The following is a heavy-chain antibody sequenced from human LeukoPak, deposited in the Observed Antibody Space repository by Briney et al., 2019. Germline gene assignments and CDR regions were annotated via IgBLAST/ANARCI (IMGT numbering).Heavy chain of an antibody. V-gene: IGHV3-15*01. CDR3: TTGGPYCGGDCYSSPFDY. J-gene: IGHJ4*02. D-gene: IGHD2-21*02. CDR2: IKSKTDGGTT. Sequence: GGSLRLSCAASGFTFSSYSMNWVRQAPGKGLEWVGRIKSKTDGGTTDYAAPVKGRFTISRDDSKNTLYLQMNSLKTEDTAVYYCTTGGPYCGGDCYSSPFDYWGQGTLVIVSS. CDR1: GFTFSSYS.